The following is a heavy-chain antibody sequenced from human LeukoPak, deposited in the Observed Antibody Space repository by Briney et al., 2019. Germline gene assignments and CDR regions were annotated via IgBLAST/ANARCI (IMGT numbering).Heavy chain of an antibody. D-gene: IGHD3-16*01. Sequence: SQTLSLTCTVSGGSISSYYWSWIRQPPGKGLEWIGYIYYSGSTNYNPSLKSRVTISVHTSKNQFSLKLSSVTAADTAVYYCARETSQKGAHYMDVWGKGTTVTISS. CDR2: IYYSGST. V-gene: IGHV4-59*01. CDR3: ARETSQKGAHYMDV. CDR1: GGSISSYY. J-gene: IGHJ6*03.